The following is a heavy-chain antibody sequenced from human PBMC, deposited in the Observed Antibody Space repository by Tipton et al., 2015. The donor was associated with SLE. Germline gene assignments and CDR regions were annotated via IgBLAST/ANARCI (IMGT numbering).Heavy chain of an antibody. CDR1: GVSISSGNW. CDR3: ARGPDDFWSGYSEMDV. D-gene: IGHD3-3*01. CDR2: IYYDGRT. V-gene: IGHV4-4*02. J-gene: IGHJ6*04. Sequence: TLSLTCDVSGVSISSGNWWNWVRQPPGKGLEWIGDIYYDGRTNYNPSLTSRVTISADTSKNQFSLKLSSVTAADTAVYYCARGPDDFWSGYSEMDVRGKGTTVTISS.